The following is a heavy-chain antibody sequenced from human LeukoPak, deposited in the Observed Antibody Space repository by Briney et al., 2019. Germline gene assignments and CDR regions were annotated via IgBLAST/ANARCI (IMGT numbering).Heavy chain of an antibody. J-gene: IGHJ4*02. Sequence: XHWVRXAXGXGLDWVALISSDGSDKKYADSVKGRFTISRDNSKNTLYLQMHSLRVEDTAVYYCARDYPADYWGQGTLVTVSS. CDR3: ARDYPADY. V-gene: IGHV3-30-3*01. CDR2: ISSDGSDK.